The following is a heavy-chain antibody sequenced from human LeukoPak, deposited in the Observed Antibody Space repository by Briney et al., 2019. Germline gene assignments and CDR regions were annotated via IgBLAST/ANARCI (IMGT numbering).Heavy chain of an antibody. CDR2: ISGSGGST. CDR1: GFTFRSYA. D-gene: IGHD5-24*01. CDR3: AKDRWLQIKAAFDI. Sequence: GGSLRLSCAASGFTFRSYAMSWVRQAPGKGLEWVSAISGSGGSTYYADSVKGRFTISRDNFKNTLYLQMNSLRAEDTAVYYCAKDRWLQIKAAFDIWGQGTLVTVSS. V-gene: IGHV3-23*01. J-gene: IGHJ3*02.